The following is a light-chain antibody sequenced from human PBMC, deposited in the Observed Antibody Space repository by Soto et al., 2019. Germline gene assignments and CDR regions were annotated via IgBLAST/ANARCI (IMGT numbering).Light chain of an antibody. CDR2: ADS. J-gene: IGKJ4*01. CDR1: QGISNW. CDR3: HPANSFPLT. V-gene: IGKV1-12*01. Sequence: DIQMTQSPSSVSASVGDRVIITCRTSQGISNWLAWYQHKPGKAPNLLIYADSSLQSGVPSRFSGSGSGTDCTLTISSLQPEDFAPYYGHPANSFPLTFGGGTKVEIK.